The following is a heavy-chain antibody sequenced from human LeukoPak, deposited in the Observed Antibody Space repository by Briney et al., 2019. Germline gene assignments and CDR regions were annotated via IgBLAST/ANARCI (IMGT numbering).Heavy chain of an antibody. D-gene: IGHD6-19*01. Sequence: PGGSLRLSCAASGFTFSSYAMSWVRQAPGKGLEWVAVIWYDGSNKYYADSVRGRFTISRDNSKNTLFLQMNSLRGEDTAVYYCARDRDSGWYSVDNWGQGTLVTVSS. CDR1: GFTFSSYA. CDR3: ARDRDSGWYSVDN. V-gene: IGHV3-33*08. J-gene: IGHJ4*02. CDR2: IWYDGSNK.